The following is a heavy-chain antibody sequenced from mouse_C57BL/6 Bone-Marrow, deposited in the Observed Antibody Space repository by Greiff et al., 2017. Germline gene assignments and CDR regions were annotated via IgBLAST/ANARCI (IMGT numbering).Heavy chain of an antibody. CDR1: GYTFTSYG. CDR3: ARSRNWAWFAY. CDR2: IYPRSGNT. Sequence: VQLQESGAELARPGASVKLSCKASGYTFTSYGISWVKQRTGQGLEWIGEIYPRSGNTYYNEKFKGKATLTADKSSSTAYMELRSLTSEDSAVYFCARSRNWAWFAYWGQGTLVTVSA. J-gene: IGHJ3*01. V-gene: IGHV1-81*01. D-gene: IGHD4-1*01.